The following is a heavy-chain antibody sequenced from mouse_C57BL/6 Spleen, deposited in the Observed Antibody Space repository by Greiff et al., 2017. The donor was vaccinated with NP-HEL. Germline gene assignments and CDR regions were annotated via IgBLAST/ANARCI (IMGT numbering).Heavy chain of an antibody. Sequence: SVAELVRPGASVKLSCTASGFNIKNTYMHWVKQRPEQGLEWIGRIDPANGNTKCAPKFQGKATITADKSSNTAYLQLSSLTSEDTAIYYCARGSYYSNYGYAMDYWGQGTSVTVSS. D-gene: IGHD2-5*01. CDR2: IDPANGNT. CDR1: GFNIKNTY. CDR3: ARGSYYSNYGYAMDY. J-gene: IGHJ4*01. V-gene: IGHV14-3*01.